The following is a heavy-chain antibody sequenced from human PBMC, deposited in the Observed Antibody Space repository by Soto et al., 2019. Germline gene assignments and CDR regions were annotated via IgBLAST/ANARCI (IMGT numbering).Heavy chain of an antibody. Sequence: QVHLVQSGAEVKKPGASVKVSCKGSGYAFTTYGITWVRQAPGQGLEWMGWISAHNGNTNYAQKLQGRVTVTRDTSTSTAYMELRSLRSDDTAVYYCARGRYGDYWGQGALVTVX. V-gene: IGHV1-18*01. CDR1: GYAFTTYG. CDR2: ISAHNGNT. J-gene: IGHJ4*02. D-gene: IGHD1-1*01. CDR3: ARGRYGDY.